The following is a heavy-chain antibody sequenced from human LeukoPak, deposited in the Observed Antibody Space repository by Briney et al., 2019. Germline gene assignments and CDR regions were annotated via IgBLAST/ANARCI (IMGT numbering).Heavy chain of an antibody. CDR3: AKDLSSYYDSSGVDY. V-gene: IGHV3-7*01. CDR1: GFTLITYW. CDR2: INQDGSEK. D-gene: IGHD3-22*01. J-gene: IGHJ4*02. Sequence: GGSLRLSCAASGFTLITYWMTWVRQAPGKGLEWVANINQDGSEKYYVGSVKGRFTISRDNARNSLYLQMNSLRAEDTAVCYCAKDLSSYYDSSGVDYWGQGTLVTVSS.